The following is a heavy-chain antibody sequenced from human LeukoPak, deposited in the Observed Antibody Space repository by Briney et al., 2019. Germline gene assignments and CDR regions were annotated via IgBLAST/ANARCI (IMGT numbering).Heavy chain of an antibody. J-gene: IGHJ4*02. CDR3: ARALTVTLDY. D-gene: IGHD4-17*01. CDR1: GFTFSSYE. Sequence: PGGSLRLSCAASGFTFSSYEMNWVRQAPGKGLEWVSSISSSSSYIYYADSVKGRFTISRDNAKNSLYLQMNSLRAEDTAVYYCARALTVTLDYWGQGTLVTVSS. V-gene: IGHV3-21*01. CDR2: ISSSSSYI.